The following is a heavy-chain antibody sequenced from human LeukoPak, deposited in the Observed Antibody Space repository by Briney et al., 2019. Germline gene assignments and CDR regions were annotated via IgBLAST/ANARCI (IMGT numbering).Heavy chain of an antibody. CDR1: GVSISNYY. J-gene: IGHJ4*02. CDR2: IYSSGST. V-gene: IGHV4-59*01. CDR3: AREDADY. Sequence: PSETLSLTCTVSGVSISNYYWNWIRQPPGKGLEWIGYIYSSGSTNYNPSLKSRVTISLDTSKNPFSLTLSSVTPADTAVYYCAREDADYWGQGTLVTVSS.